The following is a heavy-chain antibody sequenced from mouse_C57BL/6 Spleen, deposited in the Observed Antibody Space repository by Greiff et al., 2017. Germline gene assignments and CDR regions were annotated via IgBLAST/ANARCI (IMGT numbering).Heavy chain of an antibody. V-gene: IGHV1-82*01. CDR2: IYPGDGDT. CDR1: GYAFSSSW. Sequence: QVQLKQSGPELVKPGASVKISCTASGYAFSSSWMNWVKQRPGKGLEWIGRIYPGDGDTNYNGKFKGKATLTADKSSSTAYMQLSSLTSVDSAVYSCARSGYGKRYYFDYWGQGTTLTVSS. D-gene: IGHD2-10*02. J-gene: IGHJ2*01. CDR3: ARSGYGKRYYFDY.